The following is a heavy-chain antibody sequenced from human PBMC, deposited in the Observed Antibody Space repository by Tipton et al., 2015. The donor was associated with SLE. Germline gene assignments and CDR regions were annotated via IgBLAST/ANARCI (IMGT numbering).Heavy chain of an antibody. J-gene: IGHJ6*02. Sequence: TLSLTCSVSGYSITSGFYWGWIRQPPGKGLEWIGNIYHSGKTYYNPSPKSRVTISVDTSKNQFSLKLSSVTAADTAVYYCARPSFYGMDVWGQGTTVTVSS. CDR3: ARPSFYGMDV. CDR2: IYHSGKT. CDR1: GYSITSGFY. V-gene: IGHV4-38-2*02. D-gene: IGHD2-2*01.